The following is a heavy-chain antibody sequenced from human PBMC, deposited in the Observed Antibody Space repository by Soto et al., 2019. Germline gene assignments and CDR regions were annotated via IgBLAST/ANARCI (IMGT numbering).Heavy chain of an antibody. D-gene: IGHD5-12*01. CDR1: GGSISSYY. V-gene: IGHV4-59*01. CDR3: ARVTGPEGGFYYYYYMAV. Sequence: SETLSLTCTVSGGSISSYYWSWIRQPPGKGLEWIGYIYYSGSTNYNPSLKSRVTISVDTSKNQFSLKLSSVTAADTAVYYCARVTGPEGGFYYYYYMAVWGKGTTVTVSS. J-gene: IGHJ6*03. CDR2: IYYSGST.